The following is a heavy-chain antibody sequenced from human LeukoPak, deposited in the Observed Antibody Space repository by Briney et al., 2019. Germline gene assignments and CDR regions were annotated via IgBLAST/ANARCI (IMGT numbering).Heavy chain of an antibody. J-gene: IGHJ6*02. Sequence: GGSLRLSCAASGITFSNYCMHWVRQAPGKRLVWVSRINSDGSSTRYADSVKGRFTISRDNAKNTLYLQMNSLRAEDTAVYYCARDRYYGMDVWGQGTTLTVSS. CDR1: GITFSNYC. CDR3: ARDRYYGMDV. CDR2: INSDGSST. V-gene: IGHV3-74*01.